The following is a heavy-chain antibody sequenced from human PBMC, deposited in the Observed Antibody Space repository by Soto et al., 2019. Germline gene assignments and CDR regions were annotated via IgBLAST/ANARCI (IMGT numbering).Heavy chain of an antibody. V-gene: IGHV1-8*01. CDR1: GYSFTNND. D-gene: IGHD3-16*01. CDR3: ARMATFGSLNWFDP. Sequence: ASVKVSCKASGYSFTNNDVSWVRQATGQGLEWMGWMNPGSGDTGYAQKFQGRVTMTRDISIATAYVELSSLRSDDTAIYYCARMATFGSLNWFDPWGQGTLVTVSS. J-gene: IGHJ5*02. CDR2: MNPGSGDT.